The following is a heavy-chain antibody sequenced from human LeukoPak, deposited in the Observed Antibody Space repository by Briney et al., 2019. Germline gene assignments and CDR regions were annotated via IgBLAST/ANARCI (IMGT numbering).Heavy chain of an antibody. CDR3: AREKRAAPGGVFDY. J-gene: IGHJ4*02. Sequence: GASVNVSCKASGYTFTSYGIGWVRQAPGQGLEWMGWISAYNGNTNYAQKLQGRVTMTTDTSTSTAYMELRSLRSDDTAVYYCAREKRAAPGGVFDYWGQGTLVTVSS. CDR2: ISAYNGNT. CDR1: GYTFTSYG. V-gene: IGHV1-18*01. D-gene: IGHD6-6*01.